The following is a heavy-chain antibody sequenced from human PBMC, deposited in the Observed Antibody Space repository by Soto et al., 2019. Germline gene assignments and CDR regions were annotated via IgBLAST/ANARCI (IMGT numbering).Heavy chain of an antibody. Sequence: GGSLRLSCTASGFTFGDYAMSWFRQAPGKGLEWVGFIRSKAYGGTTEYAASVKGRFTISRDDSKSIAYLQMNSLKTEDTAVYYCTTDFDWLSPPHYWGQGTLVTVSS. J-gene: IGHJ4*02. CDR3: TTDFDWLSPPHY. D-gene: IGHD3-9*01. V-gene: IGHV3-49*03. CDR2: IRSKAYGGTT. CDR1: GFTFGDYA.